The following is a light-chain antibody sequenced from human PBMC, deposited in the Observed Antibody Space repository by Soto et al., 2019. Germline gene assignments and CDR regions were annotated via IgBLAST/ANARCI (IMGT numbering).Light chain of an antibody. J-gene: IGKJ3*01. CDR1: QSFRGL. V-gene: IGKV3-11*01. CDR3: QLFGRSPT. CDR2: DAY. Sequence: VLTQSPVTLSLSPGERATLSYRASQSFRGLLAWYQQKPGQAPRLLIYDAYNRATGIPPRFSGSGSGTDFTLTISRLEPEDCAVYYCQLFGRSPTFGPGTKVHIK.